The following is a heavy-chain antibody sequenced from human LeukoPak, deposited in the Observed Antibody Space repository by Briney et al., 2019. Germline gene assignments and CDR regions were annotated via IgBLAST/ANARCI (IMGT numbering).Heavy chain of an antibody. J-gene: IGHJ5*02. V-gene: IGHV4-34*01. D-gene: IGHD6-19*01. Sequence: SETLSLTCAVYGGSFSGYYWSWIRQPPGKGLEWIGEINHSGSTNYNPSLKSRVTISVDTSKNQFSLKLSSVTAADTAVYYCARHGSNRQWLVPPQAGFDPWGQGTLVTVSS. CDR1: GGSFSGYY. CDR2: INHSGST. CDR3: ARHGSNRQWLVPPQAGFDP.